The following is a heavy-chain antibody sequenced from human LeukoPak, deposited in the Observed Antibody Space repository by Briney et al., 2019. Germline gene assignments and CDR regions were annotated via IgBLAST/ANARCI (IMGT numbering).Heavy chain of an antibody. V-gene: IGHV1-69*05. Sequence: ASVKVSCKASGGTFSSYAISWVRQAPGQGLEWMGGIIPIFGTANYAQKFQGRVTITTDESTSTAYMELSSLRSEDTAVYYCARDRRSGYDAFDIWGQGTMVTVSS. CDR3: ARDRRSGYDAFDI. CDR1: GGTFSSYA. D-gene: IGHD2-2*03. J-gene: IGHJ3*02. CDR2: IIPIFGTA.